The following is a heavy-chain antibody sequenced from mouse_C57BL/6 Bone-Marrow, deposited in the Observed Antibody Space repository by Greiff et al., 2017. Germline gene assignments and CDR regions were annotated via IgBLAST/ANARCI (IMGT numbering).Heavy chain of an antibody. CDR2: ISSGSSTI. J-gene: IGHJ1*03. CDR1: GFTFSDYG. V-gene: IGHV5-17*01. CDR3: ARDPYWYFDV. Sequence: EVKVVESGGGLVKPGGSLKLSCAASGFTFSDYGMHWVRQAPEKGLEWVAYISSGSSTIYYADTVKGRFTISRDNAKNTLFLQMTSLRSEDTAMYYCARDPYWYFDVWGTGTTVTVSA.